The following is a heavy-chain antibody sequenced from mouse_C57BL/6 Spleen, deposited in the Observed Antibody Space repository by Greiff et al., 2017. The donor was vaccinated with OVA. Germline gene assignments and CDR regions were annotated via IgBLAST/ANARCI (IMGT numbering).Heavy chain of an antibody. CDR3: ARDDYGGNYFDY. D-gene: IGHD2-4*01. J-gene: IGHJ2*01. V-gene: IGHV1-82*01. Sequence: QVQLQQSGPELVKPGASVKISCKASGYAFSSSWMNWVKQRPGKGLEWIGRIYPGDGDTNYNGKFKGKATLTADKSSSTAYMQLSSLTSEDSAVYFCARDDYGGNYFDYWGQGTTLTVSS. CDR2: IYPGDGDT. CDR1: GYAFSSSW.